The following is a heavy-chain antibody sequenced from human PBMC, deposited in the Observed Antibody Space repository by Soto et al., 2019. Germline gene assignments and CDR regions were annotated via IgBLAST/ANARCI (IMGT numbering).Heavy chain of an antibody. CDR1: GDSVSSNSAA. D-gene: IGHD1-1*01. Sequence: PSQTLSLTCAISGDSVSSNSAAWNWIRQSPSRGLEWLGRTYYRSKWYNDYAVSVKSRITINPDTSKNQFSLQLNSVTPEDTAVYYCARAEPSPTRHPYSYYYAMAVWGQGTTVTVSS. J-gene: IGHJ6*02. V-gene: IGHV6-1*01. CDR3: ARAEPSPTRHPYSYYYAMAV. CDR2: TYYRSKWYN.